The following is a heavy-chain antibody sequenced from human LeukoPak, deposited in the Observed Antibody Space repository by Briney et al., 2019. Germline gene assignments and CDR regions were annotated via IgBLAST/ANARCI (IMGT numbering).Heavy chain of an antibody. J-gene: IGHJ6*03. Sequence: ASVKVSCKASGYIFIGFYMHWVRQAPGQGLEWMGWINPYSGDTNYAQKFQGRVTMARDTSISTAHMELSRLTSDDTAVYYCAKVAGTTPNHYYYYMDVWGRGTTVTVSS. CDR2: INPYSGDT. V-gene: IGHV1-2*02. CDR3: AKVAGTTPNHYYYYMDV. CDR1: GYIFIGFY. D-gene: IGHD1-1*01.